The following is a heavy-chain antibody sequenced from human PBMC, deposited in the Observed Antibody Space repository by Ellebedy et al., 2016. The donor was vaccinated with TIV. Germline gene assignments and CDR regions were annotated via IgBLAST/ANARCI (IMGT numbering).Heavy chain of an antibody. D-gene: IGHD5-12*01. Sequence: GESLKISCKASGFTFDDFHISWLRQAPGKGLEWVGFIRSKPYGGTTEYAASVKGRFSISTDNSKPIAYLQMNSLKTEDTAVYYCTRESGYDSLDSWGQGTLVTVSS. CDR3: TRESGYDSLDS. CDR1: GFTFDDFH. V-gene: IGHV3-49*03. J-gene: IGHJ4*02. CDR2: IRSKPYGGTT.